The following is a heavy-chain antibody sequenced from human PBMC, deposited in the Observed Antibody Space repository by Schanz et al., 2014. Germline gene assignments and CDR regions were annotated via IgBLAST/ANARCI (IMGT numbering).Heavy chain of an antibody. D-gene: IGHD6-13*01. CDR1: GFTFTNYA. J-gene: IGHJ4*02. CDR3: VSQTGSPNY. CDR2: VSRSTPDI. V-gene: IGHV3-48*01. Sequence: ERLVESGGGVVQPGRSLRLSCAASGFTFTNYAMSWVRQAPGKGLEWVSYVSRSTPDIYYADSVKGRFTMSRDNAKNSVFLQMNSLRVEDTAVYFCVSQTGSPNYWGQGTLVTVSS.